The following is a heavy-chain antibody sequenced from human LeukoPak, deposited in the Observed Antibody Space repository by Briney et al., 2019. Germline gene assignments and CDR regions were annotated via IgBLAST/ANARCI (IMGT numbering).Heavy chain of an antibody. V-gene: IGHV4-59*11. Sequence: SETLSLTCSVSGGSISSHNWNWIRQSPGKGLEWIGYIYSSGNTKYSLHLKSRVTISVDTSKNQFSLKLKSVTSEDTAVYYCARSGAKAVVLGWFDPWGQGTLVTVSS. CDR1: GGSISSHN. CDR3: ARSGAKAVVLGWFDP. J-gene: IGHJ5*02. CDR2: IYSSGNT. D-gene: IGHD7-27*01.